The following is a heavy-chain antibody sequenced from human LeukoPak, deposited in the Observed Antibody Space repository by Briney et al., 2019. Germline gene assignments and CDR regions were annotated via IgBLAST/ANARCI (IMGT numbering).Heavy chain of an antibody. J-gene: IGHJ4*02. D-gene: IGHD6-6*01. CDR2: IKQDGSEK. Sequence: GGSLNLSCAASGFTFSSYGMSWVRKAPGKGLEWVANIKQDGSEKYYVDSVKGRFTISRDNANNSLYLQMNSLRGEDTAVYYCARVQYRSSCLDNWGQGTLVTVSS. CDR3: ARVQYRSSCLDN. V-gene: IGHV3-7*05. CDR1: GFTFSSYG.